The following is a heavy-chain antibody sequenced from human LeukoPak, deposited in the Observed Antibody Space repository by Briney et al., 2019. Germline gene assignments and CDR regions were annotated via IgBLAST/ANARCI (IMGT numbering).Heavy chain of an antibody. J-gene: IGHJ3*02. CDR3: ASISSSFSHDAFDI. Sequence: GGSLRLSCAASGFTFSSYSMNWVRQAPGKGLEWVSYISSSSSTIYYADSVKGRFTISRDNAKNSLYLQMNSLRAEDTAVYYCASISSSFSHDAFDIWGQGTMVTVSS. CDR1: GFTFSSYS. D-gene: IGHD6-13*01. CDR2: ISSSSSTI. V-gene: IGHV3-48*01.